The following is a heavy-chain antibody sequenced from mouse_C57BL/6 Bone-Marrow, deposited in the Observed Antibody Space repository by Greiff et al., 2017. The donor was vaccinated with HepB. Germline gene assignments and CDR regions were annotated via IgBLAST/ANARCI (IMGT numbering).Heavy chain of an antibody. D-gene: IGHD1-1*01. V-gene: IGHV2-5*01. CDR2: IWRGGST. Sequence: QVQLQQSGPGLVQPSQSLSITCTVSGFSLTSYGVHWVRQSQGKGLEWLGVIWRGGSTDYNAAFMSRLSITKDNSKSQVFFKMNSLQADDTAIYYCAIHYGSSYVWFAYWGQGTLVTVSA. CDR1: GFSLTSYG. J-gene: IGHJ3*01. CDR3: AIHYGSSYVWFAY.